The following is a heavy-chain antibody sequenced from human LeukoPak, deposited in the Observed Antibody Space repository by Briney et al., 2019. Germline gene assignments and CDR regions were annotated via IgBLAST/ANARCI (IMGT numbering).Heavy chain of an antibody. CDR3: ARASNPWLQLT. J-gene: IGHJ5*02. D-gene: IGHD5-24*01. Sequence: GGSLRLSCAASGFTFSNYWMIWVRQAPGKGLEWVGNMKQDGSVNRYADSVRGRFTISRDNAQTSLYLQMNSLRAEDTAVYYCARASNPWLQLTWGQGTLVTVSS. V-gene: IGHV3-7*05. CDR1: GFTFSNYW. CDR2: MKQDGSVN.